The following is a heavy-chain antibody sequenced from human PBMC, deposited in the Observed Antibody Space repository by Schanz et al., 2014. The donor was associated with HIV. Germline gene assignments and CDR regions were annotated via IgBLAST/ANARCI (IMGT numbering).Heavy chain of an antibody. CDR3: ARGRYYGSEFDY. CDR1: GYTFTIYD. CDR2: MNPNTGNT. V-gene: IGHV1-8*01. J-gene: IGHJ4*02. D-gene: IGHD3-10*01. Sequence: QLQLVQSGAEVKKPGASVKVSCKASGYTFTIYDINWVRQTTGQGLEWMGWMNPNTGNTGYAQKFQGRVTMTRDTSLSVVYMELSRLRSDDTAVYYCARGRYYGSEFDYWGQGTLVTVSS.